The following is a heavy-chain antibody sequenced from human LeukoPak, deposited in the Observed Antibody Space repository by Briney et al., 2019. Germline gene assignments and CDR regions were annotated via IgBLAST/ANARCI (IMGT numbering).Heavy chain of an antibody. D-gene: IGHD1-26*01. CDR2: IKEDGSQK. J-gene: IGHJ4*02. CDR1: GFTFSRYW. V-gene: IGHV3-7*01. CDR3: ASSEVTRGAWDY. Sequence: PGGSLRLSCEVSGFTFSRYWMSWVRQAPVKELEWVANIKEDGSQKYYVDSVKGRFSISRDNAKNSLYLQMNSLRVEDTAVYYCASSEVTRGAWDYWGQGSLVTVSS.